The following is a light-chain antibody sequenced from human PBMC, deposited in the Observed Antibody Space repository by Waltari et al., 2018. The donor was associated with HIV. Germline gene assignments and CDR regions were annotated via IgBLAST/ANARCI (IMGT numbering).Light chain of an antibody. CDR3: SSYTSSSSVV. J-gene: IGLJ2*01. V-gene: IGLV2-14*03. CDR2: DVN. CDR1: SSDVGGYNY. Sequence: QSALTQPASVSGSPGQSITISCTGTSSDVGGYNYVSWYQKHPGKAPRLMMYDVNNRPSGVSNRFSGSKSGNTASLTISGLQSEDEADYYCSSYTSSSSVVFGGGTKLTVL.